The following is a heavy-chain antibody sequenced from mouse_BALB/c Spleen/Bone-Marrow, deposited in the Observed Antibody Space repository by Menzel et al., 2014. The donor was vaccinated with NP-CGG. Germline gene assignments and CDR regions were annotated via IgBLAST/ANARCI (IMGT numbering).Heavy chain of an antibody. Sequence: VQLVESGAELVKPGASVRLSCKASGYTFTNYYMYWVKQRPGQSLEWIGEINPSNGGTNFNEKFKSKATLTVDKSSNTTYMQLSSLTSEDSAVYYCTRSGNYLFAYWGKGLWSLSLQ. V-gene: IGHV1S81*02. CDR1: GYTFTNYY. J-gene: IGHJ3*01. D-gene: IGHD2-1*01. CDR2: INPSNGGT. CDR3: TRSGNYLFAY.